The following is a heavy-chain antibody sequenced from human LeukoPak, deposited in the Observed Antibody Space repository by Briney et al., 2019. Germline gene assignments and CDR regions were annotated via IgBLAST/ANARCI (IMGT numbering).Heavy chain of an antibody. D-gene: IGHD2-2*01. V-gene: IGHV3-30*04. Sequence: GRSLRLSCAASGFIFSSYAMHWVRRAPGKGLEWVALISYDGSNKYYADSVKGRFTISRDNSKNTLYLQMNSLRAEDTAVYYCARERYCSSTSCYAEWYYYYYYYMDVWGKGTTVTVSS. CDR2: ISYDGSNK. CDR1: GFIFSSYA. J-gene: IGHJ6*03. CDR3: ARERYCSSTSCYAEWYYYYYYYMDV.